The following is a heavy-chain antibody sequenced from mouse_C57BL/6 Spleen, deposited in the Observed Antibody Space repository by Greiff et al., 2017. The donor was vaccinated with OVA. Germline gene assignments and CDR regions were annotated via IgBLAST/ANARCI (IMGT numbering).Heavy chain of an antibody. V-gene: IGHV1-61*01. CDR3: ARWNYSYAMDY. CDR2: IYPSDSET. J-gene: IGHJ4*01. Sequence: QVQLQQPGAELVRPGSSVKLSCKASGYTFTSYWMDWVKQRPGQGLEWIGNIYPSDSETHYNQKFKDKATLTVDKSSSTAYMQLSSLTSEDSAVYYCARWNYSYAMDYWGQGTSVTVSS. CDR1: GYTFTSYW. D-gene: IGHD2-1*01.